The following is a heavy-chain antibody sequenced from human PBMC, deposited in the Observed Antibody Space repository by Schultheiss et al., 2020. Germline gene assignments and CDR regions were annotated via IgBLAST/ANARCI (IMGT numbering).Heavy chain of an antibody. V-gene: IGHV3-33*01. CDR1: GFTFSSYG. CDR2: IWYDGSNK. CDR3: ARECIAAAVGSNPRGYYYYGMDV. J-gene: IGHJ6*02. Sequence: GGSLRLSCAASGFTFSSYGMHWVRQAPGKGLEWVAVIWYDGSNKYYADSVKGRFTISRDNSKNTLYLQMNSLRAEDTAVYYCARECIAAAVGSNPRGYYYYGMDVWGQGTTVTSP. D-gene: IGHD6-13*01.